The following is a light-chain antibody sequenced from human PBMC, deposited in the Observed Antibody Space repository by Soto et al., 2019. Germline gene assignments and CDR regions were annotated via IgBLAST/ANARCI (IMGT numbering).Light chain of an antibody. V-gene: IGLV2-23*01. CDR3: CSYAGSSTYV. CDR2: EGS. CDR1: SSDVGTYNL. J-gene: IGLJ1*01. Sequence: QSVLTQPASVSGSPGQSITISCTGTSSDVGTYNLVSWYQHHPGKAPKLMIYEGSKRPSGVSNRFSGSKSGNTASLTISGLQGEDEADYYCCSYAGSSTYVFGTGTKLTVL.